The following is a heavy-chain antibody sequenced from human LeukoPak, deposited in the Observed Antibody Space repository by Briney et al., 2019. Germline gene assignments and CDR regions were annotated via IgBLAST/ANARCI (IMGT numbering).Heavy chain of an antibody. CDR3: ASVEYNWNDVDY. Sequence: SETLSLTCAVSGYSISSGYYWGWIRQPPGKGLEWIGSIYHSGSTYYNPSLKSRATISVDTSKNQFSLKLSSVTAADTAVYYCASVEYNWNDVDYWGQGTLVTVSS. J-gene: IGHJ4*02. CDR2: IYHSGST. D-gene: IGHD1-20*01. V-gene: IGHV4-38-2*01. CDR1: GYSISSGYY.